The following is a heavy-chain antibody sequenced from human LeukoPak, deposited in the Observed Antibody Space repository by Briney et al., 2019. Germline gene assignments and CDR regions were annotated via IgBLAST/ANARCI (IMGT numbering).Heavy chain of an antibody. Sequence: ASVKVSCKTSGYTFTSHYMHWVRQAPGQGLEWMGVINPSDHFTRYAQKFQGRVTMTRDLSTSTAYMELSSLRSEDTAVYYCAAGRYCSGGSCWFPFDYWGQGTLVTVSS. CDR3: AAGRYCSGGSCWFPFDY. CDR2: INPSDHFT. J-gene: IGHJ4*02. D-gene: IGHD2-15*01. CDR1: GYTFTSHY. V-gene: IGHV1-46*01.